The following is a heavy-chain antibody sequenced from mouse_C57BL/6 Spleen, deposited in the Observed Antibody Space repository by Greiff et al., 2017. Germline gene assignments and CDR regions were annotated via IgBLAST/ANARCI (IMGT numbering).Heavy chain of an antibody. CDR2: ILPGSGST. V-gene: IGHV1-9*01. CDR3: ASSYDYSWFAY. CDR1: GYTFTGYW. Sequence: QVQLQQSGAELMKPGASVKLSCKATGYTFTGYWIEWVKQRPGHGLEWIGEILPGSGSTNYNEKFKGKATFTADTSSKTAYMQLSSLTTEDSASYFCASSYDYSWFAYWGQGTLVTVSA. J-gene: IGHJ3*01. D-gene: IGHD2-4*01.